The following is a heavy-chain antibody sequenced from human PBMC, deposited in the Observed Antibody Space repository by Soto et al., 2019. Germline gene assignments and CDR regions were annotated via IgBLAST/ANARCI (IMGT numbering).Heavy chain of an antibody. CDR2: IYYSGST. D-gene: IGHD2-2*01. CDR3: ARATIVLVPAAMVSHWFDP. CDR1: GGSISSGDYY. Sequence: QVQLQESGPGLVKPSQTLSLTCTVSGGSISSGDYYWSWIRQPPGKGLEWIGYIYYSGSTYYNPSLKSRATISVDTSKNQFSLKLSSVTAADTAVYYCARATIVLVPAAMVSHWFDPWGQGTLVTVSS. V-gene: IGHV4-30-4*01. J-gene: IGHJ5*02.